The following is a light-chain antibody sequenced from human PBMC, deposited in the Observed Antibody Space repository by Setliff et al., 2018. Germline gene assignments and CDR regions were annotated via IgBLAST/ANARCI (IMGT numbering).Light chain of an antibody. CDR3: SSYTSSSTYV. V-gene: IGLV2-14*03. CDR1: SSDVGSYDF. J-gene: IGLJ1*01. Sequence: QSVLAQPASVSGSPGQSIAISCSGTSSDVGSYDFVSWYQQHAGKAPKLIIYDVSNRPSGVSNRFSGSEAGNTASLTISGLQADDEADYYCSSYTSSSTYVFGTGTKVTVL. CDR2: DVS.